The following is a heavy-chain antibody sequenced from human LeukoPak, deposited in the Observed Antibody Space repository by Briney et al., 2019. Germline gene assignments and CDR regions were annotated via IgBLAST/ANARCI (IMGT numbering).Heavy chain of an antibody. CDR3: AKDAAGPEY. V-gene: IGHV3-23*01. CDR1: GFTVSSNY. J-gene: IGHJ4*02. D-gene: IGHD6-13*01. Sequence: GGSLRLSCAASGFTVSSNYMTWVRQAPGKGLFWVSGISAGGGSTYYADSVKGRFTISRDNSRNMLYLQMNSLRAEDTAVYYCAKDAAGPEYWGQGTLVTVSS. CDR2: ISAGGGST.